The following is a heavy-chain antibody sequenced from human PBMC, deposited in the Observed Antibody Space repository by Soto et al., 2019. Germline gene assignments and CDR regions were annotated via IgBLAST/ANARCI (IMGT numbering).Heavy chain of an antibody. CDR3: AKDLHSSGWPQHY. Sequence: EVQLLESGGGLVQPGGSLRLSCAASGFTFSSYAMSWVRQAPGKGLEWVSAISGSGGSTYYADSVKGRFTISRDNSKNTVYLKMNSLRAEDTAVYYCAKDLHSSGWPQHYWGQGTLVTVSS. V-gene: IGHV3-23*01. CDR1: GFTFSSYA. CDR2: ISGSGGST. J-gene: IGHJ4*02. D-gene: IGHD6-19*01.